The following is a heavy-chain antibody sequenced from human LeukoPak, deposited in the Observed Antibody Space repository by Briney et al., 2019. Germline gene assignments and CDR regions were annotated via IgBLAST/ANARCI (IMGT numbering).Heavy chain of an antibody. J-gene: IGHJ4*02. CDR1: GFTLSRYY. Sequence: QSGGSLRLSCAASGFTLSRYYMNWVRQAPGKGLEWVSKISSSGSAIYYADSVKGRFTISRDNAKSSLYLQMNSPSAEYTAVYYCARGGSLGYWGQGTLVTVSS. CDR2: ISSSGSAI. D-gene: IGHD1-26*01. CDR3: ARGGSLGY. V-gene: IGHV3-48*03.